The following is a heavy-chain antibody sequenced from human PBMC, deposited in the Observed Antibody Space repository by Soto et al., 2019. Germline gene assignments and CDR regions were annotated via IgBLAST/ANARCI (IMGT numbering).Heavy chain of an antibody. CDR1: GGTFSSYA. Sequence: SVKVSCKASGGTFSSYAISWVRQAPGEGLEWMGGIIPIFGTGNYAQKFQGRVTITADESTSTAYMELSSLKSEGTAVYYCAILKDSGIVATIFCYCGQGTLVTVSS. D-gene: IGHD5-12*01. CDR3: AILKDSGIVATIFCY. CDR2: IIPIFGTG. V-gene: IGHV1-69*13. J-gene: IGHJ4*02.